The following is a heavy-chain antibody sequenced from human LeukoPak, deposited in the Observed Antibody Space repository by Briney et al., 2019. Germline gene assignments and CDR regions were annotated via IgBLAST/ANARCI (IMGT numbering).Heavy chain of an antibody. V-gene: IGHV4-59*12. Sequence: SETLSLTCAVYGGSFSGYYWSWIRQPPGKGLEWIGYIYYSGSTNYNPSLKSRVTISVDTSKNQFSLKLSSVTAADTAVYYCATLSSSWFFDYWGQGTLVTVSS. CDR1: GGSFSGYY. CDR2: IYYSGST. J-gene: IGHJ4*02. CDR3: ATLSSSWFFDY. D-gene: IGHD6-13*01.